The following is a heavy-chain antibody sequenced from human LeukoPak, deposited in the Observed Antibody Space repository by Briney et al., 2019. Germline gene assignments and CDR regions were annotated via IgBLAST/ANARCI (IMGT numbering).Heavy chain of an antibody. CDR1: GYTFTGYY. CDR3: ARLRAYYDSSGYYYVQEAFDI. D-gene: IGHD3-22*01. V-gene: IGHV1-2*02. CDR2: INPNSGGT. J-gene: IGHJ3*02. Sequence: ASVKVSCKASGYTFTGYYMHWVRQAPGQGLDWMGWINPNSGGTNYAQKFQGRVTMTRDTSISTAYMELSRLRSDDTAVYYCARLRAYYDSSGYYYVQEAFDIWGQGTMVTVSS.